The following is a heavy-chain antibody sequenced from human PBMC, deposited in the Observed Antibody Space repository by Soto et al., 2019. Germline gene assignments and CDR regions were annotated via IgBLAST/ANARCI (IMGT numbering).Heavy chain of an antibody. Sequence: QVQLQQWGAGLLEPSETLSLTCAVYGGSFSGYYWNWIRQSPGQGLEWIGEINHSGGTNYNPSLKSRVTISVDTSKNQFSLKLRSVTAADTAVYYCARDPAIVGTTTWFDPWGQGTLVTVSS. J-gene: IGHJ5*02. D-gene: IGHD1-26*01. CDR2: INHSGGT. CDR3: ARDPAIVGTTTWFDP. V-gene: IGHV4-34*01. CDR1: GGSFSGYY.